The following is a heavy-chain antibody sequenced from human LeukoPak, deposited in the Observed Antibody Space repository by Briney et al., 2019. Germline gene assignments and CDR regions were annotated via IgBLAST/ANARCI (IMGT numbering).Heavy chain of an antibody. Sequence: GGSLRLSCAASGFTFSSYSMNWVRQAPGKGLEWVSSISSSSSYIYYAGSVKGRFTISRDNAKNSLYLQMNSLRAEDTAVYYCARALPSPLYSGSYADAFDIWAKGQWSPSLQ. CDR1: GFTFSSYS. J-gene: IGHJ3*02. V-gene: IGHV3-21*01. CDR3: ARALPSPLYSGSYADAFDI. CDR2: ISSSSSYI. D-gene: IGHD1-26*01.